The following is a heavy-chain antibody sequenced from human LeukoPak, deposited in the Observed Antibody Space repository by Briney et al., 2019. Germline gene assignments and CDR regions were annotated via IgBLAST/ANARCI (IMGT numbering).Heavy chain of an antibody. CDR3: ARYSGSYFRITGYYYYYMDV. D-gene: IGHD1-26*01. Sequence: SETLSLTCAVYGGSFSGYYWSWIRQPPGKGLEWIGEINHSGSTNYNPSLKSRVTMSVDTSKNQFSLKLSSVTAADTAVYYCARYSGSYFRITGYYYYYMDVWGKGTTVTVSS. J-gene: IGHJ6*03. CDR1: GGSFSGYY. V-gene: IGHV4-34*01. CDR2: INHSGST.